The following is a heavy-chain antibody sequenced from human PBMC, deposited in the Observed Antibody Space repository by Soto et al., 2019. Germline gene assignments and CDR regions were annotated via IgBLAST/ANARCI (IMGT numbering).Heavy chain of an antibody. Sequence: QVQLVQSGAEVKKPGASVKVSCKASGYTLTSYGISWVRQAPGQGLEWMGWISAYNGNTNYAQKLKGRVTMTTDTSTSTAYMELRSLRPDDTAVYYCARPLLIYGDPNYYYYGMDVWGQGTTVTVSS. D-gene: IGHD4-17*01. J-gene: IGHJ6*02. CDR3: ARPLLIYGDPNYYYYGMDV. V-gene: IGHV1-18*04. CDR2: ISAYNGNT. CDR1: GYTLTSYG.